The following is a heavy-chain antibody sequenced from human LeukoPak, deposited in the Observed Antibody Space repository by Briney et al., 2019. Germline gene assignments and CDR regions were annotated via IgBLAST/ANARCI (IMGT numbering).Heavy chain of an antibody. J-gene: IGHJ5*02. V-gene: IGHV4-34*01. CDR2: INHSGGV. D-gene: IGHD5-18*01. CDR1: GGSFNNHY. CDR3: ATTFADTPPPLTNH. Sequence: ASETLSLTCAVYGGSFNNHYCSWIRQAPGKRLEWIGEINHSGGVDYNPSLKGRATISVDTSKKQFSLRVTSVTAADTAVYFCATTFADTPPPLTNHWGQGTLVTVSS.